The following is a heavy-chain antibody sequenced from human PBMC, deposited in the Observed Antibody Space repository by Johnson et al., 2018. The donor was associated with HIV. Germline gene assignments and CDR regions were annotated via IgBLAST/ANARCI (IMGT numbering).Heavy chain of an antibody. CDR1: GFIVSSNY. D-gene: IGHD1-26*01. V-gene: IGHV3-53*01. CDR2: IYSGGST. J-gene: IGHJ3*02. CDR3: ARASAATKGNAFDI. Sequence: VQLVESGGGLIQPGGSLRLFCAASGFIVSSNYMRWVRQAPGKGLEWVSVIYSGGSTYYADSVKGRFTISRDNSKNTLYLQMNSLRAEDTAVYYCARASAATKGNAFDIWGQGTMVTVSS.